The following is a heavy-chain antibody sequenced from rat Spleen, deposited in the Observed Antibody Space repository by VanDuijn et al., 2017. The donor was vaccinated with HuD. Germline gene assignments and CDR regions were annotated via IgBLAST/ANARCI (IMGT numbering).Heavy chain of an antibody. J-gene: IGHJ2*01. D-gene: IGHD4-2*01. CDR3: ARTGFDY. Sequence: EVQLVESGGGLVQPGRSLKLSCAASGFTFSDYNMAWVRQAPKKGLEWVATISYDGSSTYYPDSVKGRITISRDNAKSTLYLQMDSLRSEDTATYYCARTGFDYWGQGVMVTVSS. V-gene: IGHV5-7*01. CDR1: GFTFSDYN. CDR2: ISYDGSST.